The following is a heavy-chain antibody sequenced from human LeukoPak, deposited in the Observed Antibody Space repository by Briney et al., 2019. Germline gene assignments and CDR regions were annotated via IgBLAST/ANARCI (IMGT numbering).Heavy chain of an antibody. V-gene: IGHV1-69*06. D-gene: IGHD2-2*01. CDR1: GGTFSSYA. Sequence: ASVKVSCKASGGTFSSYAISWVRQASGQGLEWMGGIIPIFGTANYAQKSQGRVTITADKSTSTAYMELSSLRSEDTAVYYCARDRVSASSNHAFDIWGQGTMVTVSS. CDR3: ARDRVSASSNHAFDI. J-gene: IGHJ3*02. CDR2: IIPIFGTA.